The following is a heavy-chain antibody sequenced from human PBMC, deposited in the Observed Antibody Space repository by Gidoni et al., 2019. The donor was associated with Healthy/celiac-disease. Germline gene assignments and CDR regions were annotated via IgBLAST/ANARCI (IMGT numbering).Heavy chain of an antibody. J-gene: IGHJ6*02. D-gene: IGHD4-17*01. CDR1: GFTFSRYG. CDR3: ARLRAYGEHGGYYYGMDV. Sequence: QVQLVESGGGVVQPGRSLRLSCAASGFTFSRYGMHWVRQAPGKGLEWVAVIWYDGSNKYYADSVKGRFTISRDNSKNTLYLQMNSLRAEDTAVYYCARLRAYGEHGGYYYGMDVWGQGTTVTVSS. V-gene: IGHV3-33*01. CDR2: IWYDGSNK.